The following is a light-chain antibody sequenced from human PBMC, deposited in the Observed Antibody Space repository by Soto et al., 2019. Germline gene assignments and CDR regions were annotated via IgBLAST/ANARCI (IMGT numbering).Light chain of an antibody. CDR2: EVN. CDR1: SSDVGGYNY. V-gene: IGLV2-8*01. CDR3: SSYAGSNNFYV. J-gene: IGLJ1*01. Sequence: QSALTQPPSASGSPGQSVTISCSGTSSDVGGYNYVSWYQQHPGKAPKLIIYEVNKRPSGVPDRFSGSKSGNTASLTVSGLQAEDETDYYRSSYAGSNNFYVFGTGTKVTVL.